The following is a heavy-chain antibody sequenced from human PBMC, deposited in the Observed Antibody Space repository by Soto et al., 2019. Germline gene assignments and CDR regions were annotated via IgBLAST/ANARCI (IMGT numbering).Heavy chain of an antibody. CDR1: GFTFSSYS. CDR2: ISSSSSYI. J-gene: IGHJ4*02. D-gene: IGHD2-2*01. CDR3: ARDRLSGYADDY. Sequence: GGSLRLSCAASGFTFSSYSMNWVRQAPGKGLEWVSSISSSSSYIYYADSVKGRFTISRDNAKNSLYLQMNSLRAEDTAVYYCARDRLSGYADDYWGQGTLVTVSS. V-gene: IGHV3-21*01.